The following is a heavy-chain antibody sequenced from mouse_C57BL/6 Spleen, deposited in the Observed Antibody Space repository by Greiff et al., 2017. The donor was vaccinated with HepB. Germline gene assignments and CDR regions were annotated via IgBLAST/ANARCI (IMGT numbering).Heavy chain of an antibody. D-gene: IGHD2-3*01. CDR1: GYTFTSYW. J-gene: IGHJ1*03. CDR3: ASDGHRWYFDV. Sequence: QVHVKQSGAELAKPGASVKLSCKASGYTFTSYWMHWVKQRPGQGLEWIGYINPSSGYTKYNQKFKDKATLTADKSSSTAYMQLSSLTYEDSAVYYCASDGHRWYFDVWGTGTTVTVSS. CDR2: INPSSGYT. V-gene: IGHV1-7*01.